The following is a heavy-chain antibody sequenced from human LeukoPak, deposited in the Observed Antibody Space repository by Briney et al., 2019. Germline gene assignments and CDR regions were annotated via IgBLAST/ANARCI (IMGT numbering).Heavy chain of an antibody. V-gene: IGHV4-59*01. D-gene: IGHD3-22*01. CDR1: GGSISSYY. CDR3: ARARQYYDCSGYYSEEPYYFDY. J-gene: IGHJ4*02. Sequence: WETLSLTCTVSGGSISSYYWSWIRQPPGKGLEWLGYIYYSGSTNYNPSLTSRVTISVDTSKNQFSLKLSSVTAADTAVYYCARARQYYDCSGYYSEEPYYFDYWGQGTLVTVSS. CDR2: IYYSGST.